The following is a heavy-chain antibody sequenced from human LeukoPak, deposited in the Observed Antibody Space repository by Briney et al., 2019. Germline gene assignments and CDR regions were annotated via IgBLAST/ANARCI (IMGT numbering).Heavy chain of an antibody. CDR1: GFTFSTYS. Sequence: GGSLRLSCAASGFTFSTYSMNWVRQAPGKGLEWVSSITSGSTDINYADSVKSRFTISRDNAENSLYLQMTSLRAEDTAVYYCARKFEYPRDSYFYMGVWGKGTTVTVSS. V-gene: IGHV3-21*01. CDR3: ARKFEYPRDSYFYMGV. D-gene: IGHD2/OR15-2a*01. J-gene: IGHJ6*03. CDR2: ITSGSTDI.